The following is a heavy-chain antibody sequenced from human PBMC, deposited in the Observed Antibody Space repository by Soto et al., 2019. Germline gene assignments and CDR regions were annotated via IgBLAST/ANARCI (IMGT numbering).Heavy chain of an antibody. J-gene: IGHJ4*02. V-gene: IGHV3-21*01. CDR3: ARAYTYYYDSSGYPTLFDY. Sequence: PVGSLRLSGAASGFTFSSYSMNWVRQAPGKGLEWVSSISSSSSYIYYADSVKGRFTISRDNAKNSLYLQMNSLRAEDTAVYYCARAYTYYYDSSGYPTLFDYWGQGTLVTVSS. CDR2: ISSSSSYI. CDR1: GFTFSSYS. D-gene: IGHD3-22*01.